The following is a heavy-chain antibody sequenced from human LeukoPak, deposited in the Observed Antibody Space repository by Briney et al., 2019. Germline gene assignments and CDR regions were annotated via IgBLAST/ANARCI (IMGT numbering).Heavy chain of an antibody. J-gene: IGHJ5*02. CDR2: ISGSGGST. CDR3: AKGISYYWFDP. CDR1: XXXXXSYA. V-gene: IGHV3-23*01. Sequence: GGSLRLXXXXXXXXXXSYAMSWVRQAPGXGLEWVSAISGSGGSTYYADSVKGRFTISRDNSKNTLYLQMNSLRAEDTAVYYCAKGISYYWFDPWGQGTLVTVSS. D-gene: IGHD3-3*02.